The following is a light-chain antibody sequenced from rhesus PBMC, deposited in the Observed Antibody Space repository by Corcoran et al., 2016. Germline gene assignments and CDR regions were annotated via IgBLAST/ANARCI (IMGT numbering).Light chain of an antibody. CDR3: LQYNNRPYT. V-gene: IGKV1-21*01. Sequence: DIQMTQSPSSLSASVGDTVTITCQASQGISSWLAWYQQKPGKGPKFLIFKSSSLQSCVPSRFCGSGSGTVFTLTISRLQPEDFATYSCLQYNNRPYTFGQGTKVEIK. CDR2: KSS. CDR1: QGISSW. J-gene: IGKJ2*01.